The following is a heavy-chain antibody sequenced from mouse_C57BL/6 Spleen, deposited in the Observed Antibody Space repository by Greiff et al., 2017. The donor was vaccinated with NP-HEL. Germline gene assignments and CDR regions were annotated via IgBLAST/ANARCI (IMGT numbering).Heavy chain of an antibody. J-gene: IGHJ2*01. D-gene: IGHD1-1*01. Sequence: EVKLQQSGPELVKPGASVKISCKASGYTFTDYYMNWVKQSHGKSLEWIGDINPNNGGTSYNQKFKGKATLTVDKSSSTAYMELRSLTSEDSAVYYCASRNYYGSSYVGYFDYWGQGTTLTVSS. CDR1: GYTFTDYY. CDR3: ASRNYYGSSYVGYFDY. CDR2: INPNNGGT. V-gene: IGHV1-26*01.